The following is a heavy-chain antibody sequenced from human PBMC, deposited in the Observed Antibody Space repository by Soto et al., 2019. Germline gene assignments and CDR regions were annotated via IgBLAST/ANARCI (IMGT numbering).Heavy chain of an antibody. CDR1: GGSIISSNW. J-gene: IGHJ6*02. Sequence: SEALSLTCAFSGGSIISSNWCSWVRQPPGKGLEWIGEIYHSGSTNYNPSLKSRVTISVDKSKNQFSLKLSSVTAADTAVYYCARDRGIAAENYYYYGMDVWGQWTAVTVS. V-gene: IGHV4-4*02. D-gene: IGHD6-13*01. CDR2: IYHSGST. CDR3: ARDRGIAAENYYYYGMDV.